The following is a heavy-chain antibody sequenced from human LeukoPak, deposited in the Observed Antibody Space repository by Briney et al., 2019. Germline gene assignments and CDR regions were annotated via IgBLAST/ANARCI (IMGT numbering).Heavy chain of an antibody. J-gene: IGHJ3*02. D-gene: IGHD6-19*01. Sequence: GGSLRLSCAASGFTFSDYYMSWIHQAPGKGLEWVSYISSRSFTIYYADSVKGRFTISRDNAKNSLYLEMNSLRDEDTAVYYCARSVIAVAGYDAFDIWGQGTVVTVSS. CDR2: ISSRSFTI. CDR3: ARSVIAVAGYDAFDI. CDR1: GFTFSDYY. V-gene: IGHV3-11*04.